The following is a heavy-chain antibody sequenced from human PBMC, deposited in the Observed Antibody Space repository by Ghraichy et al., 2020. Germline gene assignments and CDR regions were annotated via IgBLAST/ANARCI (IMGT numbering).Heavy chain of an antibody. Sequence: SETLSLTCAVYGGSFSGYYWSWIRQPPGKGLEWIGEINHSGSTNYNPSLKSRVTISVDTSKNQFSLKLSSVTAADTAVYYCARGASKHSNYGYYYYYYKMDVWGKGTTVTVSS. V-gene: IGHV4-34*01. CDR3: ARGASKHSNYGYYYYYYKMDV. CDR1: GGSFSGYY. J-gene: IGHJ6*03. D-gene: IGHD4-11*01. CDR2: INHSGST.